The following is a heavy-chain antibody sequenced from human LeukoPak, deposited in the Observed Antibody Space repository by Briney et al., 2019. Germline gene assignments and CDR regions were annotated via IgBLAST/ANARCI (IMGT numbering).Heavy chain of an antibody. V-gene: IGHV1-69*06. CDR3: ATGAGAYDYGGKEIDY. CDR2: IIPIFGTA. J-gene: IGHJ4*02. Sequence: ASVKVSCKASGGTFSSYAISWVRQAPGQGLEWMGRIIPIFGTANYAQTFQGRVTITADKSTSTAYMELSSLRSEDTAVYYCATGAGAYDYGGKEIDYWGQGTLVTVSS. D-gene: IGHD4-23*01. CDR1: GGTFSSYA.